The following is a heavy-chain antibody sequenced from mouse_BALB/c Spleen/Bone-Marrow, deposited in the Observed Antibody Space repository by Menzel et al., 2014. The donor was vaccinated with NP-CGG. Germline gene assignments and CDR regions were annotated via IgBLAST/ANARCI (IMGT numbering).Heavy chain of an antibody. Sequence: VQVVESGAELVRPGSSVKISCKASGYTFSNYWMNWMKQRPGQGLEWIGQIYPGDGDTNYIGKFTGKATLTADKSSSTAYMQLSSLTSVDSAVYFCASRGDYSYAMDYWGQGTSVTVSS. CDR1: GYTFSNYW. CDR2: IYPGDGDT. V-gene: IGHV1-80*01. CDR3: ASRGDYSYAMDY. J-gene: IGHJ4*01. D-gene: IGHD1-1*01.